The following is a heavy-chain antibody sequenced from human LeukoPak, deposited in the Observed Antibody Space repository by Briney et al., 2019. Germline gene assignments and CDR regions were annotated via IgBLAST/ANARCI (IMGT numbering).Heavy chain of an antibody. CDR3: ARVWATWYFDL. CDR2: IYSGGST. J-gene: IGHJ2*01. V-gene: IGHV3-66*01. CDR1: GCTVSSNY. D-gene: IGHD3-16*01. Sequence: PGGSLRLSCAASGCTVSSNYRSWVRQAPGKGLEWVSGIYSGGSTYYADSVKSRVTISRDNSKNTLYLQMNSLRAEHTAVYYCARVWATWYFDLWGRGTLVTVSS.